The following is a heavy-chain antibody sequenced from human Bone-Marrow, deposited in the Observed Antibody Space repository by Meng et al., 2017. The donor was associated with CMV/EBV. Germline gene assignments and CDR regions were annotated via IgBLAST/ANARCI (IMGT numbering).Heavy chain of an antibody. J-gene: IGHJ1*01. V-gene: IGHV4-59*01. CDR2: VHYSGAT. Sequence: SETLSLTCLVAGDYMTSAFWSWFRQSPVKGLETIGYVHYSGATNYNPYLRGRATMSLDMSKNQFSVRLTSVTAADTAVYYCTKTTRVPTAWSQGTMVTVSS. D-gene: IGHD1-1*01. CDR3: TKTTRVPTA. CDR1: GDYMTSAF.